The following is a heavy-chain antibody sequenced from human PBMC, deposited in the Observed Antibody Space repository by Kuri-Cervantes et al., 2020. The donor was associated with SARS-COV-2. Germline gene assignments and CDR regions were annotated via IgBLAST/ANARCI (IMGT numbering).Heavy chain of an antibody. V-gene: IGHV3-21*01. CDR2: ISSSSSYI. D-gene: IGHD5-18*01. J-gene: IGHJ4*02. CDR1: GFTFSSYS. Sequence: GGSLRLSCAASGFTFSSYSMNWVRQAPGKGLEWVSSISSSSSYIYYADSVKGRFTISRDNAKNTLYLQMNSLGAEDTAVYYCANLVDTAMAYFDYWGQGTLVTVSS. CDR3: ANLVDTAMAYFDY.